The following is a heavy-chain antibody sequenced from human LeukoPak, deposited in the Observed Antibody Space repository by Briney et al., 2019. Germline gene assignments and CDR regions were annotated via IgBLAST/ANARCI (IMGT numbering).Heavy chain of an antibody. CDR2: IYSGAST. D-gene: IGHD3-22*01. Sequence: GGSLRLSCAASGFTVSSNYMSWVRQAPGKGLEWVSVIYSGASTYYADSVKGRFTISRDNSKNTLYLQMNSLRAEDTAVYYCASAPPYYYDSSGYLFGEAFDIWGQGTMVTVSS. V-gene: IGHV3-53*01. J-gene: IGHJ3*02. CDR1: GFTVSSNY. CDR3: ASAPPYYYDSSGYLFGEAFDI.